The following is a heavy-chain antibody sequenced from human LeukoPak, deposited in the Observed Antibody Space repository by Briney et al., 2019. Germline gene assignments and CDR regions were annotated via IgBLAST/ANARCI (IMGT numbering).Heavy chain of an antibody. CDR1: GFTFNNYA. J-gene: IGHJ4*02. CDR2: INGGGSS. CDR3: AKGQGYNYGDSIDY. V-gene: IGHV3-23*01. D-gene: IGHD5-18*01. Sequence: GGSLRLSCAASGFTFNNYAMTSVRQAPGKGLEWVSVINGGGSSYYADSVKGRFTVSRDNSKNTLYLQMNSLRDEDTAIYYCAKGQGYNYGDSIDYWGQGTLVTVSS.